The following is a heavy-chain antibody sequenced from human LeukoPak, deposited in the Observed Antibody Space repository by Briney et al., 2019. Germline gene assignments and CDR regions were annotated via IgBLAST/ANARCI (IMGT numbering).Heavy chain of an antibody. CDR3: VRAFRGYSGYDAFDI. V-gene: IGHV6-1*01. D-gene: IGHD5-12*01. J-gene: IGHJ3*02. CDR1: GDSVSGNSGA. Sequence: SQTISLTCAISGDSVSGNSGAWNWIRQSPSRGPEWLGRAYYRSRWRNDYSVSVKSRISINPDTSKNQFSLQLKSVTPEDTAVYYCVRAFRGYSGYDAFDIWGQGIMVTVSS. CDR2: AYYRSRWRN.